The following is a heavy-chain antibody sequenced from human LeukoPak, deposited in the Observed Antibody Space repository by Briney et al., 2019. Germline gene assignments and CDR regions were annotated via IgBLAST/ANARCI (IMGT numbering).Heavy chain of an antibody. J-gene: IGHJ4*02. Sequence: GGSLRLSCAASGFTFSSYWMHWVRQAPGKGLVWVSRINSDGSSTSYADSVKGRFTISRDNAKNTLYLQMNSLRAEDTAVYYCARGHYDSSGYYFFDYWGQGTLVTVSS. CDR1: GFTFSSYW. D-gene: IGHD3-22*01. V-gene: IGHV3-74*01. CDR3: ARGHYDSSGYYFFDY. CDR2: INSDGSST.